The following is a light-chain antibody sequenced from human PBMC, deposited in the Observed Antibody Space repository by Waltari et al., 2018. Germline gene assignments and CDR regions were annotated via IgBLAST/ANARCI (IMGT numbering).Light chain of an antibody. CDR3: QTGGHGTWV. Sequence: QLVLTQSPSASASLGASVRLTCTLSSGHSSNIIAWLQQRPEKGPRYLMKVNSDGSHSRGDEIPDRFSGSSSGAERYLTISSVQSGDEGDYYCQTGGHGTWVFGVGTKLTVL. J-gene: IGLJ3*02. CDR1: SGHSSNI. V-gene: IGLV4-69*01. CDR2: VNSDGSH.